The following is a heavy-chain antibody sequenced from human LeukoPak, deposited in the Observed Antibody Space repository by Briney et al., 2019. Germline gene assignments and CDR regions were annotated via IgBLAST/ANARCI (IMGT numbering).Heavy chain of an antibody. CDR1: GGSISSYY. Sequence: PSETLSLTCTVSGGSISSYYWSWIRQPPGKGLEWIGYIYYSGSTNYNPSLKSRVTISVDTSKNQFSLKLSSVTAADTAVYYCARHIGCGGDCYFYYYYGMDVWGQGTTVTVSS. D-gene: IGHD2-21*02. CDR3: ARHIGCGGDCYFYYYYGMDV. CDR2: IYYSGST. V-gene: IGHV4-59*08. J-gene: IGHJ6*02.